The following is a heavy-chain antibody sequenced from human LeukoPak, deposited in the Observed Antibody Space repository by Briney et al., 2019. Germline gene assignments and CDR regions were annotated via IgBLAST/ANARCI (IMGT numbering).Heavy chain of an antibody. CDR2: ISYDGSNK. Sequence: GGSLRLSCAASGFTFSSYAMHWVRQAPGKGLEWVAVISYDGSNKYYADSVKGRFTTSRDNSKNTLYLQMNSLRAEDTAVYYCARDSGTWGQGTMVTVSS. CDR1: GFTFSSYA. V-gene: IGHV3-30-3*01. CDR3: ARDSGT. J-gene: IGHJ3*01.